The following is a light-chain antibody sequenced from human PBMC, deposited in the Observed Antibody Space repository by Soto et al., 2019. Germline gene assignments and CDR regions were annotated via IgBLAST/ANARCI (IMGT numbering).Light chain of an antibody. Sequence: QSVLTQPASVSGSPGQSITISCTGTSSDVGYYNYVSWYQQYSDKAPKLMIYEVSHRPSGVSNRFSGSKSDNTASLTISGLQAEDEADYYCSSYTSSNTWVFGGGTKLTVL. CDR2: EVS. CDR3: SSYTSSNTWV. V-gene: IGLV2-14*01. CDR1: SSDVGYYNY. J-gene: IGLJ3*02.